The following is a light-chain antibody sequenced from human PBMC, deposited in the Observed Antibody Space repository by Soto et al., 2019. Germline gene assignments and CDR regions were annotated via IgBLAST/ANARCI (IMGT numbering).Light chain of an antibody. V-gene: IGKV1-39*01. J-gene: IGKJ1*01. CDR3: QHSYSTLWT. Sequence: DIQMTQSPSSLSASVGDRVTITCRASQSISSYLNWYQQKPGKAPKLLIYAASSLQSGVPSRFNGSGSGTDFTLTISSLQPEDFATYYCQHSYSTLWTFGQGTKVEIK. CDR1: QSISSY. CDR2: AAS.